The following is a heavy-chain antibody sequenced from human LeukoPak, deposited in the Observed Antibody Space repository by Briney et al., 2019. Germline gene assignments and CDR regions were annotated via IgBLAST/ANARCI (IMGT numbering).Heavy chain of an antibody. V-gene: IGHV4-59*01. D-gene: IGHD5-12*01. Sequence: PSETLSLTCTVSGGSISSYSWSWIRQPPGKGLEWIGYIYYSGSTNYNPSLKSRVTISVDTSKNQFSLKLSSVTAADTAVYYCAREHIGATFDYWGQGTLVTVSS. CDR2: IYYSGST. CDR3: AREHIGATFDY. J-gene: IGHJ4*02. CDR1: GGSISSYS.